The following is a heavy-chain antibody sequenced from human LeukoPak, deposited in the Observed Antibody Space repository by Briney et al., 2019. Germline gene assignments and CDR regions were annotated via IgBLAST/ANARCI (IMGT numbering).Heavy chain of an antibody. D-gene: IGHD3-22*01. Sequence: SVKVSCKASGGTFSSYAISWVRQAPGQGLEWMGGIIPIFGTANYAQKFQGRVTITADESTSTAYMELSSLRSEDTAVYYCATCRYYDGSGYYYSFDYWGQGTLVTVSS. V-gene: IGHV1-69*13. CDR2: IIPIFGTA. J-gene: IGHJ4*02. CDR1: GGTFSSYA. CDR3: ATCRYYDGSGYYYSFDY.